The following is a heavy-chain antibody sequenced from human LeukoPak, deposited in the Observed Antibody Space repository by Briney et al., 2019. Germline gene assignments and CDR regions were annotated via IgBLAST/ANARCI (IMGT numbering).Heavy chain of an antibody. D-gene: IGHD4-17*01. V-gene: IGHV3-21*01. J-gene: IGHJ6*04. CDR1: GFTFSSYS. Sequence: GGSRRPSGAASGFTFSSYSMNWGRQAPGKGLEWVSSISSSSSYIYYADSVKGRFTLSRDNAKNSLYLQMNSLRAEDTAVYYCARTTVTTKGAMDVWGKGTTVTVSS. CDR3: ARTTVTTKGAMDV. CDR2: ISSSSSYI.